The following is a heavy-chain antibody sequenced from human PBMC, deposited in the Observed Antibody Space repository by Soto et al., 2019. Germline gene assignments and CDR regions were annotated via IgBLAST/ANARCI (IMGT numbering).Heavy chain of an antibody. J-gene: IGHJ4*02. CDR1: GYTYTSYA. Sequence: ASVKVSRKASGYTYTSYAMHWVRQAPGQRLEWMGWINAGNGNTKYSQKFQGRVTITRDTSASTAYMELSSLRSEDTAVYYCARGGSGSYYRYFDYWGQGTLVTVSS. CDR2: INAGNGNT. CDR3: ARGGSGSYYRYFDY. D-gene: IGHD3-10*01. V-gene: IGHV1-3*01.